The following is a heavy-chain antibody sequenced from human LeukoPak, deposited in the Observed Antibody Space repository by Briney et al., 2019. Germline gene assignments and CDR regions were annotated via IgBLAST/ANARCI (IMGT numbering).Heavy chain of an antibody. J-gene: IGHJ6*03. D-gene: IGHD3-9*01. CDR1: GGTFSSYA. Sequence: GASVKVSCKASGGTFSSYAISWVRQAPGQGLEWMGRIIPIFGTANYAQKFQGRVTITTDESTSTAYMELSSLRSEDTAVYYCARERPVMILTGYLHHYYYMDVWGKGTTVTVS. V-gene: IGHV1-69*05. CDR2: IIPIFGTA. CDR3: ARERPVMILTGYLHHYYYMDV.